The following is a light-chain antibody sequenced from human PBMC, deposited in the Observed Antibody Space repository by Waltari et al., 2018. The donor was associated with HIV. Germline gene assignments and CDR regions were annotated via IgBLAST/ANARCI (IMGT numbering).Light chain of an antibody. J-gene: IGLJ3*02. V-gene: IGLV1-40*01. CDR2: GNS. CDR1: SSNIGAGYD. Sequence: QSVLTQPPSVSGAPGQRVTISCTGSSSNIGAGYDVHWYQQLPGTAPKLLICGNSNRTSGVPDRFSGSKSGTSASLAITGLQAEDEADYYCQSYDSSLSGSGVFGGGTKLTVL. CDR3: QSYDSSLSGSGV.